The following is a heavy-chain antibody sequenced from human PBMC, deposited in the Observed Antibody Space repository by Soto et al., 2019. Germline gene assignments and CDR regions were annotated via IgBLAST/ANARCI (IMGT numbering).Heavy chain of an antibody. CDR1: GFTFSSYS. CDR3: VSDLYYYDHWLDP. Sequence: EVQLVESGGGLVKPGGSLRLSCAASGFTFSSYSMNWVRQAPGKGLEWVSSISSSSTYIYYADSVKGRFTISRDNAKNSLYLQMNSLRAEDTAVYSCVSDLYYYDHWLDPWGEGTLVTVSS. J-gene: IGHJ5*02. D-gene: IGHD3-22*01. V-gene: IGHV3-21*01. CDR2: ISSSSTYI.